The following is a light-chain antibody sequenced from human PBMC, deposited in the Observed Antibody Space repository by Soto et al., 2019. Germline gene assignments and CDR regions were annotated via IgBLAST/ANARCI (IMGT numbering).Light chain of an antibody. J-gene: IGKJ1*01. Sequence: VALTLSPLSRHPTIGEPAAISCGSGQGLLHSDGNTYLSWFQQRPGHSPRRLVYKVSDRDSGVPDRFSGSGSGTDFTLKISRVEAEDIGVYYCMQGSHWPWTCGKGNKGAIK. CDR1: QGLLHSDGNTY. CDR3: MQGSHWPWT. CDR2: KVS. V-gene: IGKV2-30*02.